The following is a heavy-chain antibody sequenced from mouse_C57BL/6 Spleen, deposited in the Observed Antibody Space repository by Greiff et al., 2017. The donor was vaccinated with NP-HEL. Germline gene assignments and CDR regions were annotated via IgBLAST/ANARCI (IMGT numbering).Heavy chain of an antibody. D-gene: IGHD1-1*01. J-gene: IGHJ1*03. V-gene: IGHV5-17*01. CDR3: ASPPYGSSYDWYFDV. Sequence: EVKLVESGGGLVKPGGSLKLSCAASGFTFSDYGMHWVRQAPEKGLEWVAYISSGSSTIYYADTVKGRFTISRDNAKNTLFLQMTSLRSEDTAMYYCASPPYGSSYDWYFDVWGTGTTVTVSS. CDR2: ISSGSSTI. CDR1: GFTFSDYG.